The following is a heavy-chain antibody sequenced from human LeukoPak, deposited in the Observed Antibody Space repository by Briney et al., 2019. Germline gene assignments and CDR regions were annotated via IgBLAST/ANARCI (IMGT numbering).Heavy chain of an antibody. CDR2: IYYSGST. CDR3: ARAFYPGYYSYMAV. D-gene: IGHD3-3*02. J-gene: IGHJ6*03. V-gene: IGHV4-61*01. CDR1: GGSISSGSYH. Sequence: PSQTLSLTCTVSGGSISSGSYHWTWIRQPPGKGVDWIRYIYYSGSTNNNPSLKSRVTISVDTSKNQFSLKLSSVSAADTAVYYCARAFYPGYYSYMAVWGKGTTVTVSS.